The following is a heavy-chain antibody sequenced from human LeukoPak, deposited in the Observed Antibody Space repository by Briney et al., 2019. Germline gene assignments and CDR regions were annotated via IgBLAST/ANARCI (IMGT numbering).Heavy chain of an antibody. CDR3: ARDHGEQLANYYYGMDV. Sequence: SLSLTCTVSVVATSGYVFTWSRQPPGKGLEWMGYIYYSGSANYNTSLQRPVAISVDTSKNQFSLKLSSVTAADAAVYYCARDHGEQLANYYYGMDVWGQGTTVTVSS. J-gene: IGHJ6*02. V-gene: IGHV4-59*01. CDR1: VVATSGYV. CDR2: IYYSGSA. D-gene: IGHD6-13*01.